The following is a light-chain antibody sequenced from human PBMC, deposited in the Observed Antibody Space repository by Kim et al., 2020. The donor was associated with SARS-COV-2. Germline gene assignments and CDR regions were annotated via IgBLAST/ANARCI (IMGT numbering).Light chain of an antibody. J-gene: IGKJ4*01. Sequence: ASVGDRDTITGRASQDISSYLAWYQQKPGKAPKLLIYAESSLHSGVPSRFSGSGSGTDFTLTISSLQPEDFATYQCQQGNSFPRTFGRGTKVDIK. CDR3: QQGNSFPRT. CDR2: AES. CDR1: QDISSY. V-gene: IGKV1-12*01.